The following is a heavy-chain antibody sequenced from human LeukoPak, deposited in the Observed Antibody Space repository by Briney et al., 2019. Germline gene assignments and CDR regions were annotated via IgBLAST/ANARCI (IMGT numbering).Heavy chain of an antibody. J-gene: IGHJ5*02. CDR2: ISGSGGST. V-gene: IGHV3-23*01. Sequence: GGPLRLSCAASGFTFSSYAMSWVRQAPGKGLEWVSAISGSGGSTYYADSVKGRFTISRDNSKNTLYLQMNSLRAEDTAVYYCAKVSVVPAATRWFDPWGQGTLVTVSS. D-gene: IGHD2-2*01. CDR1: GFTFSSYA. CDR3: AKVSVVPAATRWFDP.